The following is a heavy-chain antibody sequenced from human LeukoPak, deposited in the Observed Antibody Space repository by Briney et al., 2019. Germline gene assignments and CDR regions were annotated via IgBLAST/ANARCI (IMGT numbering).Heavy chain of an antibody. CDR2: TRYDEAAT. J-gene: IGHJ5*02. Sequence: GGSLRLSCEVSGFTFNTYGMHWVRQAPGKGLEWVSHTRYDEAATYYADSVKGRFTISRDISQYTVYLQMNSLRAEDTAVYYCAREGFDPWGQGTLVTVSS. V-gene: IGHV3-30*02. CDR3: AREGFDP. CDR1: GFTFNTYG.